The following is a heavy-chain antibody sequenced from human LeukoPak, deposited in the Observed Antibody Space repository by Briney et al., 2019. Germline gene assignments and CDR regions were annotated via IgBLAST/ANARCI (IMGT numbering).Heavy chain of an antibody. V-gene: IGHV3-23*01. CDR3: AKDHSSWEYYYYYYMDV. CDR1: GFTFSSYA. CDR2: ISGSGGST. J-gene: IGHJ6*03. Sequence: GGSLRLSCAASGFTFSSYAMSWVRQAPGKGLEWVSAISGSGGSTYYADSVKGRFTISRDNSKNTLYLQMSSLRAEDTAVYYCAKDHSSWEYYYYYYMDVWGKGTTVTVS. D-gene: IGHD6-13*01.